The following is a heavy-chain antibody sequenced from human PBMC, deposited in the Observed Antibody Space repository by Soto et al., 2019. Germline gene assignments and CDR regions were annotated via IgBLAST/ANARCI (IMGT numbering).Heavy chain of an antibody. V-gene: IGHV1-58*02. D-gene: IGHD3-22*01. CDR3: GADEVDHFDTSGYYYLDY. J-gene: IGHJ4*02. CDR2: IVVGSGNT. CDR1: GFTFSTSA. Sequence: SVKVSCKASGFTFSTSAMQWVRQARGQHPEWMGWIVVGSGNTNYAQKFQERVTITRDMSTSTVYMELSSLTSEDTAVYYCGADEVDHFDTSGYYYLDYWGPGTPVTVSS.